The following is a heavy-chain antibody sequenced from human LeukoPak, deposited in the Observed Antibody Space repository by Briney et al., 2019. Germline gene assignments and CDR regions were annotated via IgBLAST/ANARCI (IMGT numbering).Heavy chain of an antibody. V-gene: IGHV1-69*05. CDR3: ASGAGSGSYNHWFDP. J-gene: IGHJ5*02. CDR1: GGTFSSYA. Sequence: SVKVSCKASGGTFSSYAISWVRQAPGQGLEWMGGIIPIFGTANYAQKFQGRVTITTDESTSTAYMELSSPRSEDTAVYYCASGAGSGSYNHWFDPWGQGTLVTVSS. CDR2: IIPIFGTA. D-gene: IGHD3-10*01.